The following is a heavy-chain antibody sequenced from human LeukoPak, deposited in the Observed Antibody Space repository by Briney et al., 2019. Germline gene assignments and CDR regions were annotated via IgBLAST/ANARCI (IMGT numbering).Heavy chain of an antibody. Sequence: PGGSLRLSCAASGFIFSNYCMHWVRQAPGKGLVWVSRVNNDGSSTTYADSVKGRFTISRDNAKNTLYLQMNSLRAEDTAVYYCAKEGLRVTDYWGQGTLVTVSS. CDR1: GFIFSNYC. CDR3: AKEGLRVTDY. D-gene: IGHD5-12*01. J-gene: IGHJ4*02. V-gene: IGHV3-74*03. CDR2: VNNDGSST.